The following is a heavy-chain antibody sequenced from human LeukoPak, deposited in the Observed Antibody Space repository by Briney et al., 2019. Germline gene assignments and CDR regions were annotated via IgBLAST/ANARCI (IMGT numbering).Heavy chain of an antibody. D-gene: IGHD3-3*01. J-gene: IGHJ6*03. CDR3: ASKGLGDFWSGYYNYYYYYMDV. CDR1: GFTFSSYW. CDR2: INSDGSST. Sequence: GGSLRLSCAASGFTFSSYWMHWVRQAPGKGLVWVSRINSDGSSTSYADSVKGRFTISRDNVKNTLYLQMNSLRAEDTAVYYCASKGLGDFWSGYYNYYYYYMDVWGKGTTVTVSS. V-gene: IGHV3-74*01.